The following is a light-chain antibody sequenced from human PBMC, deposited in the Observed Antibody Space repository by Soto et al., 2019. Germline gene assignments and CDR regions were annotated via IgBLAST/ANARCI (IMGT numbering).Light chain of an antibody. CDR1: QSVSSSY. CDR2: VAS. J-gene: IGKJ1*01. Sequence: EIVLTQSPGTLSLSPGERATLSCRASQSVSSSYLAWYQQKPGQAPRLLIYVASSRATGIPDRFSGSGSGTDFTLTISRLEPEDFAVYYCQQYGSSWTFGQGTKVDI. V-gene: IGKV3-20*01. CDR3: QQYGSSWT.